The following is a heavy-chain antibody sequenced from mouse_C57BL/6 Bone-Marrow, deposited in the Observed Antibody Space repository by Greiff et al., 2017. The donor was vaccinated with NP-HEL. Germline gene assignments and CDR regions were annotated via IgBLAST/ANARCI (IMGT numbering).Heavy chain of an antibody. CDR3: ARYWAPYAMDY. V-gene: IGHV1-64*01. J-gene: IGHJ4*01. CDR2: IHPNSGST. D-gene: IGHD4-1*01. Sequence: QVHVKQPGAELVKPGASVKLSCKASGYTFTSYWMHWVKQRPGQGLEWIGMIHPNSGSTNYNEKFKSKATLTVDKSSSTAYMQLSSLTSEDSAVYYCARYWAPYAMDYWGQGTSVTVSS. CDR1: GYTFTSYW.